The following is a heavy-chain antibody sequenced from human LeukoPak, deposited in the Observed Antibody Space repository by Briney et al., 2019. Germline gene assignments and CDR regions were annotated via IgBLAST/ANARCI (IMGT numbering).Heavy chain of an antibody. CDR2: ISFDGSNK. Sequence: PGGSLRLSCAASGFTFSTYGMHWVRQAPGKGLEWVAVISFDGSNKDYADSVKGRFTISRDNSKNTLYLQMNSLRAEDTAVYYCAKDRSGSLAVDAGSAFDIWGQGTMVTVSS. J-gene: IGHJ3*02. CDR3: AKDRSGSLAVDAGSAFDI. D-gene: IGHD6-19*01. V-gene: IGHV3-30*18. CDR1: GFTFSTYG.